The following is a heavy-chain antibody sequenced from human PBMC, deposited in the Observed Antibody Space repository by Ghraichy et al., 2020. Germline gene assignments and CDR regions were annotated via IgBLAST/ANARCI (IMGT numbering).Heavy chain of an antibody. CDR3: ARRGNYYDSSGPYFDS. V-gene: IGHV4-59*01. D-gene: IGHD3-22*01. J-gene: IGHJ4*02. Sequence: SETLSLTCTVSGDSISSYYWSWIRLPPGKGLEWIGYIYYSGSTHYNPSLKSRVTISLDTSKNQFSLKLSSVTAADTAVYYCARRGNYYDSSGPYFDSWGQRTLVTVSS. CDR2: IYYSGST. CDR1: GDSISSYY.